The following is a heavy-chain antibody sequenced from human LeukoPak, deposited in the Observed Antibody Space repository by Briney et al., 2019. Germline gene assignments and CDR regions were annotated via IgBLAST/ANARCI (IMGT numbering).Heavy chain of an antibody. CDR3: ARHSSGYDPYFDY. J-gene: IGHJ4*02. Sequence: SETLSLTCTVSGGSFSSYSWGWIRQPPGKGLDWIGYAHYTGKTSYNPSLRSRVTISIATSNNQFSLKLNSVTAADTAVYYCARHSSGYDPYFDYWGRGTPVTVSS. D-gene: IGHD5-12*01. CDR2: AHYTGKT. CDR1: GGSFSSYS. V-gene: IGHV4-59*08.